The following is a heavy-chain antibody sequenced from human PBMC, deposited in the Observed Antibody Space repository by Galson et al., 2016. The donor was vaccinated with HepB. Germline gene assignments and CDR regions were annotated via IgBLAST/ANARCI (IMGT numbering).Heavy chain of an antibody. V-gene: IGHV1-3*01. CDR3: ARSHIVATVDYYYYGLDV. CDR2: INAANGDT. CDR1: GYTFTTYA. J-gene: IGHJ6*02. D-gene: IGHD5-12*01. Sequence: SVKVSCKASGYTFTTYAMYWVRQAPGQRLEWMGWINAANGDTKYSQKLQGRGTITWDTSANTAYMELSSLRSEDTAVYYCARSHIVATVDYYYYGLDVWGRGTLLTVSS.